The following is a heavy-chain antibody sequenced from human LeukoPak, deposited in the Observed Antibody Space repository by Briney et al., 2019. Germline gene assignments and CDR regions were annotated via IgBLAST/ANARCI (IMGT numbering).Heavy chain of an antibody. CDR2: INHSGST. D-gene: IGHD3-10*01. J-gene: IGHJ5*02. CDR3: ARGSYYYGSGTKYNWFDP. CDR1: GGSFSGYY. V-gene: IGHV4-34*01. Sequence: SETLSLTCAVYGGSFSGYYWSWIRQPPGKGLDWIGEINHSGSTNYNPSLKSRVTTSVDTSKNQFSLKLSSVTAADTAVYYCARGSYYYGSGTKYNWFDPWGQGTLVTVSS.